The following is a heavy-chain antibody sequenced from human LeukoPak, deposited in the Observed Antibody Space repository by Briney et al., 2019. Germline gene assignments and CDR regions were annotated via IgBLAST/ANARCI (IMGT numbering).Heavy chain of an antibody. J-gene: IGHJ6*03. D-gene: IGHD2-15*01. V-gene: IGHV4-59*03. CDR3: AGAYSYYYYYMDV. Sequence: SETLSLTCNVSGRSITSHYWTWIRQAPGRGLEWIGYINDSGKTDHTPSLNSRVTMSIDTSKNQFSLKLSSVTAADTAIYYCAGAYSYYYYYMDVWGTGTTVTVSS. CDR2: INDSGKT. CDR1: GRSITSHY.